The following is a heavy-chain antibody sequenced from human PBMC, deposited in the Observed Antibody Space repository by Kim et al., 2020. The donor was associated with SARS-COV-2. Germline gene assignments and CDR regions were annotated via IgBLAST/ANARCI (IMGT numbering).Heavy chain of an antibody. CDR2: ISYDGSNK. CDR1: GFTFSSYG. V-gene: IGHV3-30*18. Sequence: GGSLRLSCAASGFTFSSYGMHWVRQAPGKGLEWVAVISYDGSNKYYADSVKGRFTISRDNSKNTLYLQMNSLRAEDTAVYYCAKDPGYSYALDYWGQGTL. J-gene: IGHJ4*02. D-gene: IGHD5-18*01. CDR3: AKDPGYSYALDY.